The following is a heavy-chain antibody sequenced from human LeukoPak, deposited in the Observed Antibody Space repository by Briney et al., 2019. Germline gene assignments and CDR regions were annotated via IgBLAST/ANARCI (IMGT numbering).Heavy chain of an antibody. V-gene: IGHV3-21*01. Sequence: GGSLRLSCAASGFTFSSYGMSWVRQAPGKGLEWVSAISGSSSYIYYADSVKGRFTISRDNAKNSLYLQMNSLRAEDTAVYYCATLGGSGSYYSHFDYWGQGTLATVSS. CDR1: GFTFSSYG. J-gene: IGHJ4*02. D-gene: IGHD3-10*01. CDR3: ATLGGSGSYYSHFDY. CDR2: ISGSSSYI.